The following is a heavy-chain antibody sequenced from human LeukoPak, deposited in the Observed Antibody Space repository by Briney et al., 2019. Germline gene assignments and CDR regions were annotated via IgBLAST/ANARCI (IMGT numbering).Heavy chain of an antibody. D-gene: IGHD3-22*01. J-gene: IGHJ4*02. CDR2: ISAYNGNT. CDR3: ARDRAMIVVVTPYFDY. Sequence: GASVKVSCKASGYTFTSYGISWVRQAPGQGLEWMGWISAYNGNTNYAQKLQGRVTMTTDTSMSTAYMELRSLRSDDTAVYYCARDRAMIVVVTPYFDYWGQGTLVTVSS. CDR1: GYTFTSYG. V-gene: IGHV1-18*01.